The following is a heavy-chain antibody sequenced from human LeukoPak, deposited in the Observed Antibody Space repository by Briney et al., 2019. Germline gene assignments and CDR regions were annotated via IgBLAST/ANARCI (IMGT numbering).Heavy chain of an antibody. D-gene: IGHD2-8*01. CDR1: GFTFSLFW. V-gene: IGHV3-7*03. J-gene: IGHJ5*02. CDR3: ATDVCWLRFDL. CDR2: INKDGSGG. Sequence: GGSLRLSCAASGFTFSLFWMSWVRQAPGEGREWVANINKDGSGGSYVDSVNGRFTISRDNAKSSLYLQMNFLRAEDTAVYYCATDVCWLRFDLWGQGTLVTVSS.